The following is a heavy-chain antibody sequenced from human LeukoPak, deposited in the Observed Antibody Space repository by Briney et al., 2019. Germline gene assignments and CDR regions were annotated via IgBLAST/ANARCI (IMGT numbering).Heavy chain of an antibody. CDR2: VSYDGSNK. D-gene: IGHD3-16*02. V-gene: IGHV3-30*04. CDR3: AIGDSLGELSSSFEY. CDR1: GFTFSNYA. Sequence: GRSLRLSCAASGFTFSNYAMHWVRQAPDKGLEWVAVVSYDGSNKYYADSVKGRFTVSRDNSKNTLYLQMNSLRAEDTAVYYCAIGDSLGELSSSFEYWGQGTLVTVSS. J-gene: IGHJ4*02.